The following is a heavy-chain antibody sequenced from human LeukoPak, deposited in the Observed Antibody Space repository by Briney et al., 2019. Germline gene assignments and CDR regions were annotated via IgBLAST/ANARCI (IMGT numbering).Heavy chain of an antibody. CDR2: ISGSGGST. CDR1: GFTFSSYA. V-gene: IGHV3-23*01. J-gene: IGHJ4*02. D-gene: IGHD3-22*01. CDR3: AKGHDSTGDYYYFDY. Sequence: GGSLRLSCAASGFTFSSYAMSWVRQAPGKGLEWVSGISGSGGSTYYADSVKGRFTISRDNSKNTLYLQMNTLRAEDTAVYYCAKGHDSTGDYYYFDYWGQGTLVTVSS.